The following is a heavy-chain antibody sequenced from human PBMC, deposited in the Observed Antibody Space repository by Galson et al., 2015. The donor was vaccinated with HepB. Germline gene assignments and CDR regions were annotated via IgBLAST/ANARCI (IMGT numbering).Heavy chain of an antibody. CDR3: ASLFGGSDWGVVVPAATGHYYYGMDV. CDR1: GFTFSSYS. D-gene: IGHD2-2*01. Sequence: SLRLSCAASGFTFSSYSMNWVRQAPGKGLEWVSYIGSSSSTIYYADSVKGRFTISRDNAKNSLYLQMNSLRDEDTAVYYCASLFGGSDWGVVVPAATGHYYYGMDVWGQGTTVTVSS. J-gene: IGHJ6*02. CDR2: IGSSSSTI. V-gene: IGHV3-48*02.